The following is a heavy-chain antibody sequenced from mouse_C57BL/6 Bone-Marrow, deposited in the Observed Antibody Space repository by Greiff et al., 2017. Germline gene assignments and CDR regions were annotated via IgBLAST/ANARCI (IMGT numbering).Heavy chain of an antibody. Sequence: QVQLQQSGPELVKPGASVKISCKASGYTFTDYYINWVKQRPGQGLEWIGWIFPGSGSTYYNEKFKGKATLTVDKSSSTAYMLLSSLTSEDSAVYFCARRNDYDWWAWFAYWGQGTLVTVSA. D-gene: IGHD2-4*01. CDR2: IFPGSGST. J-gene: IGHJ3*01. CDR3: ARRNDYDWWAWFAY. CDR1: GYTFTDYY. V-gene: IGHV1-75*01.